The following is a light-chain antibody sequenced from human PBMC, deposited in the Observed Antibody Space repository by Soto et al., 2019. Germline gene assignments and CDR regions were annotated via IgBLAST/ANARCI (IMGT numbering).Light chain of an antibody. CDR2: DDN. Sequence: QSVMTQPPSVSAAPGQTVTISCSGTSSNIGGNSVSWYQQLPGTAPKLLIYDDNKRPSGVPARFSGSKSGTTATLGITGFQTEDEADYYCGSWDSSLSAYVFGTGNKLTVL. J-gene: IGLJ1*01. CDR1: SSNIGGNS. CDR3: GSWDSSLSAYV. V-gene: IGLV1-51*01.